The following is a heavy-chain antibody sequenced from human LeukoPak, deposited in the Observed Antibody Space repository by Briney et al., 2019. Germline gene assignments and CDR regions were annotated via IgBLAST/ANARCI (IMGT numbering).Heavy chain of an antibody. CDR2: IYHSGST. D-gene: IGHD3-22*01. CDR3: ARWYYYDSSGYFDY. V-gene: IGHV4-4*02. J-gene: IGHJ4*02. CDR1: GGSISSSNW. Sequence: SGTLSLTCAVSGGSISSSNWWSWVRQPPGKGLEWIGEIYHSGSTNYNPSLKSRVTISVDKSKNQFSLKLSSVTAADTAVYYCARWYYYDSSGYFDYWGQGTLVTVSS.